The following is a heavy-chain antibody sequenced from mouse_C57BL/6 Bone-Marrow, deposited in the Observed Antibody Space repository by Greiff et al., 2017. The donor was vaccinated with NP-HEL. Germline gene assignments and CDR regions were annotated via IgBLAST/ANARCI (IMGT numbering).Heavy chain of an antibody. CDR2: IWRGGST. CDR3: AKNDGYGPYYFDY. D-gene: IGHD2-3*01. J-gene: IGHJ2*01. V-gene: IGHV2-5*01. Sequence: QVQLKESGPGLVQPSQSLSITCTVSGFSLTSYGVHWVRQSPGKGLEWLGVIWRGGSTDYNAAFMSRLSITKDNSKSQVFFKMNSLQADDTAIYYCAKNDGYGPYYFDYWGQGTTLTVSS. CDR1: GFSLTSYG.